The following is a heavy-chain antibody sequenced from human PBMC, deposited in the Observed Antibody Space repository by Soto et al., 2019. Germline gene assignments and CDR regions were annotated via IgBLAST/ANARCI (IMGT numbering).Heavy chain of an antibody. D-gene: IGHD1-26*01. CDR2: IYRDDDK. V-gene: IGHV2-5*02. Sequence: QITLKESGPTLVKPTQTLTLTCTVSGFSLTTNGVGVGWFRQPPGKALEWLSLIYRDDDKRYRPSLQSRVTVTGDNTKNQVVLTMTNMDPVDTATYFCAHTVARGAYWETFDYWGQGTLVTVSS. CDR3: AHTVARGAYWETFDY. CDR1: GFSLTTNGVG. J-gene: IGHJ4*02.